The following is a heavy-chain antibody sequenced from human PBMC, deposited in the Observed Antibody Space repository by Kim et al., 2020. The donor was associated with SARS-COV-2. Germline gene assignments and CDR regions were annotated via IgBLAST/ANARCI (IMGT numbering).Heavy chain of an antibody. J-gene: IGHJ6*02. Sequence: GGSLRLSCAASGFTFSSYGMHWVRQAPGKGLEWVAVISYDGSNKYYADSVKGRFTISRDNSKNTLYLQMNSLRAEDTAVYYCAKARCSSTSCYYYGMDVWGQGTTVTVSS. CDR3: AKARCSSTSCYYYGMDV. D-gene: IGHD2-2*01. CDR1: GFTFSSYG. CDR2: ISYDGSNK. V-gene: IGHV3-30*18.